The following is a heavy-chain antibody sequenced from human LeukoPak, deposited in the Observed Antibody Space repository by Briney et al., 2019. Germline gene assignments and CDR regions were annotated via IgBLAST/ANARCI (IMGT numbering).Heavy chain of an antibody. J-gene: IGHJ4*02. V-gene: IGHV1-46*01. CDR1: GYTFTSYY. CDR2: INPSGGST. CDR3: ARDPAIAAAGGGLDY. D-gene: IGHD6-13*01. Sequence: ASVKVSCKASGYTFTSYYMHWVRQAPGQGLERMGIINPSGGSTSYAQKFQGRVTMTRDMSTSTVYMELSSLRSEDTAVYYCARDPAIAAAGGGLDYWGQGTLVTVSS.